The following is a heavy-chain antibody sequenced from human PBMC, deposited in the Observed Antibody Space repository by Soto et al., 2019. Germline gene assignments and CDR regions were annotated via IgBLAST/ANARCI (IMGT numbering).Heavy chain of an antibody. CDR3: ARVDHRGYFAILTDY. J-gene: IGHJ4*02. V-gene: IGHV4-31*03. CDR2: IYDSVNT. CDR1: GDSLSSGGHY. Sequence: LSLTCTVSGDSLSSGGHYWSWIRQHPGKGLEWIGHIYDSVNTYYSPSLRSRVTISADMSKNQSSLNLRSVTAADTAVYYCARVDHRGYFAILTDYWGQGTLVTVSS. D-gene: IGHD3-9*01.